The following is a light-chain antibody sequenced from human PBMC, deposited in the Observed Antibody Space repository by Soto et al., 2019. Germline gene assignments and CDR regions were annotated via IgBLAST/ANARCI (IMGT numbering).Light chain of an antibody. J-gene: IGKJ2*01. Sequence: EIVLPQSPGTLSLSPGERATLSCRASQSVSSRDLAWYQQKPGQAPRLLIYATSSRATGIPDRFSGSGSGTDFTLTIDNLQHEDSATYYCQQSHSTPPTFGPGTKLEIK. CDR3: QQSHSTPPT. CDR1: QSVSSRD. V-gene: IGKV3-20*01. CDR2: ATS.